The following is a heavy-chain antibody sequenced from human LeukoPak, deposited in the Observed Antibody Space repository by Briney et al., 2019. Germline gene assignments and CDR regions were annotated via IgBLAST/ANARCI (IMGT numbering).Heavy chain of an antibody. V-gene: IGHV4-39*01. CDR2: IYYSGST. J-gene: IGHJ4*02. D-gene: IGHD6-19*01. CDR1: GGSLSSSSYY. Sequence: SETLSLTCTVSGGSLSSSSYYWGWIRQPPGKGLEWIGSIYYSGSTYYNPSLKSRVTISVDTSKNQFSLKLSSVTAADTAVYYCAKPGYSSGQVDYWGQGTLVTVSS. CDR3: AKPGYSSGQVDY.